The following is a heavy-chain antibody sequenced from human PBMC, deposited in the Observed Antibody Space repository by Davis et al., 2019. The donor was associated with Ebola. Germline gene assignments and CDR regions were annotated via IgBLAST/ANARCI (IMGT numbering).Heavy chain of an antibody. J-gene: IGHJ4*02. CDR3: ARDRYGDHPQSYFDY. CDR1: GYTFTNYY. Sequence: ASVKVSCKAFGYTFTNYYLHWVRQAPGQGLEWMGGYDPEDGDRMYAQKFQGRVTMTEDTSTDTAYMELRSLRSEDTAVYYCARDRYGDHPQSYFDYWGQGTLVTVSS. D-gene: IGHD4-17*01. CDR2: YDPEDGDR. V-gene: IGHV1-24*01.